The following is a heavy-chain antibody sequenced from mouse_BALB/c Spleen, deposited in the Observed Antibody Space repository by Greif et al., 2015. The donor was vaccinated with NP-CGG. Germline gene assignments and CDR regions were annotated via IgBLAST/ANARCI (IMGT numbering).Heavy chain of an antibody. CDR1: GYAFSSSW. CDR2: IYPGDGDT. Sequence: VKLMESGPELVKPGASVKISCKASGYAFSSSWMNWVKQRPGQGLEWIGRIYPGDGDTNYNGKFKGKATLTADKSSSTAYMQLSSLTSVDSAVYFCARSAYGNHEAWFAYWGQGTLVTVSA. CDR3: ARSAYGNHEAWFAY. J-gene: IGHJ3*01. V-gene: IGHV1-82*01. D-gene: IGHD2-1*01.